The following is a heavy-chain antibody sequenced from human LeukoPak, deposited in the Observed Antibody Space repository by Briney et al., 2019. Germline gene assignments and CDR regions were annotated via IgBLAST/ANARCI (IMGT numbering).Heavy chain of an antibody. CDR3: ARELRQVIWGFFDY. V-gene: IGHV3-48*01. CDR1: GFTFNSFG. CDR2: ISTTSTAI. D-gene: IGHD2-21*01. J-gene: IGHJ4*02. Sequence: GGSLRLSCEVSGFTFNSFGMNWVRQAPGKGLEWVAYISTTSTAIYYADSVEGRFTISRDNAKNSLYLEMSGLRAEDTAVYYCARELRQVIWGFFDYWGQGALVTVSS.